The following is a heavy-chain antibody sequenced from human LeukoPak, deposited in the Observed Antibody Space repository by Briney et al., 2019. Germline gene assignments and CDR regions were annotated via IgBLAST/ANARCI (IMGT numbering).Heavy chain of an antibody. D-gene: IGHD3-10*01. V-gene: IGHV3-53*01. CDR1: GFTVSSSY. J-gene: IGHJ3*02. Sequence: PGGSLRLSCAASGFTVSSSYMSWVRQAPGKGLEWVSLIYSGGSTYYADSVKGRFTISRDNSKNTLYLQMNSLRAEDTAVYYCAREAENYGLPFDIWGQGTMVTVSS. CDR3: AREAENYGLPFDI. CDR2: IYSGGST.